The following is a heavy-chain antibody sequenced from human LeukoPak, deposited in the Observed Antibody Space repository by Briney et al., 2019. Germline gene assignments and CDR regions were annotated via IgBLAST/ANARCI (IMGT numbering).Heavy chain of an antibody. CDR2: IYYSGST. CDR3: ARVLLEDANYFDY. D-gene: IGHD2-15*01. Sequence: PSETLSPTCKVSGDSIRSGTYYWGWIRQPPGKGLEWIGSIYYSGSTYYNPSLKSRFTISVDTSKNQFSLKLSSVTAADTAVYYCARVLLEDANYFDYWGQGTLVTVSS. V-gene: IGHV4-39*01. CDR1: GDSIRSGTYY. J-gene: IGHJ4*02.